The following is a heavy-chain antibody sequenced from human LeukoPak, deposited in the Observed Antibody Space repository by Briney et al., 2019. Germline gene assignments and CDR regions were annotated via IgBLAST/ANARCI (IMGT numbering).Heavy chain of an antibody. D-gene: IGHD5-18*01. CDR2: ISSSSSYI. CDR3: ARDLRGYSYGYQGA. V-gene: IGHV3-21*01. CDR1: GFTFSSYS. Sequence: GGSLRLSCAASGFTFSSYSMNWVRQAPGKGLEWVSSISSSSSYIYYADSVKGRFTISRDSAKNSLYLQMNSLRAEDTAVYYCARDLRGYSYGYQGAWGQGTLVTVSS. J-gene: IGHJ5*02.